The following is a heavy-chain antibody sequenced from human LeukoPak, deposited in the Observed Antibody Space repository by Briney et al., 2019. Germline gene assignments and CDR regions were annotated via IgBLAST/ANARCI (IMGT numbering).Heavy chain of an antibody. Sequence: PGRSLRLSCAASGSTFDDYAMHWVRQAPGKGLEWVSGISWNSGSIGYADSVKGRFTISRDNAKNSLYLQMNSLRAEDTALYYCAKDRGLNYYGSGNYYFDYWGQGTLVTVSS. CDR2: ISWNSGSI. CDR1: GSTFDDYA. V-gene: IGHV3-9*01. CDR3: AKDRGLNYYGSGNYYFDY. D-gene: IGHD3-10*01. J-gene: IGHJ4*02.